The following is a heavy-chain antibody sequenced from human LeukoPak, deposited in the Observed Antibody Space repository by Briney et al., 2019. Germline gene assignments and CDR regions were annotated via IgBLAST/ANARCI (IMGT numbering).Heavy chain of an antibody. CDR1: GGTFSSYA. CDR2: IIPIFGTA. Sequence: SVKVSCKASGGTFSSYAISWARQAPGQGLEWMGGIIPIFGTANYAQKFQGRVTITTDESTSTAYMELSSLRSEDTAVYYCARALETASNWFDPWGQGTLVTVSS. CDR3: ARALETASNWFDP. D-gene: IGHD5-24*01. V-gene: IGHV1-69*05. J-gene: IGHJ5*02.